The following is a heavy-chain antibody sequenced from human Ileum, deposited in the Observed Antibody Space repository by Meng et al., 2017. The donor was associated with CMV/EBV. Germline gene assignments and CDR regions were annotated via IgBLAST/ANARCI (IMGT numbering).Heavy chain of an antibody. CDR2: IKQDGSEK. CDR1: GFIFSSYA. Sequence: GGSLRLSCAASGFIFSSYAISWVRQAPGKGLEWVASIKQDGSEKYYVDSVKGRFTFSRDNAKNSLHLQMNSLRAEDTAVYYCARVGDFSTTSFNFYYYGMDVWGQGTTVTVSS. J-gene: IGHJ6*02. D-gene: IGHD2-2*01. V-gene: IGHV3-7*01. CDR3: ARVGDFSTTSFNFYYYGMDV.